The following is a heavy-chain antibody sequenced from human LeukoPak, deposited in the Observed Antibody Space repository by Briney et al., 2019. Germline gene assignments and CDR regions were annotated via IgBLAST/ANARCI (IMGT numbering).Heavy chain of an antibody. CDR2: ISVYNHNT. V-gene: IGHV1-18*01. CDR1: GYTFTSYG. D-gene: IGHD2-8*01. Sequence: ASVKVSCKASGYTFTSYGISWVRQAPGQGLEWIGWISVYNHNTSYAQKFQGRVTVTTDTSTRTAYMELRSLRSDDTAVYYCARTNLDCKNGVCYDYWGQGTLVTVSS. CDR3: ARTNLDCKNGVCYDY. J-gene: IGHJ4*02.